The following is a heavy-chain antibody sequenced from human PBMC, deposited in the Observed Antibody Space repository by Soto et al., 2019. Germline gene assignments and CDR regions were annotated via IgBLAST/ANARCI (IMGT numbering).Heavy chain of an antibody. CDR2: IYYSGST. CDR1: GGSISSGGYY. D-gene: IGHD2-2*01. Sequence: SETLSFTCTVSGGSISSGGYYWSWIRQHPGKGLEWIGYIYYSGSTYYNPSLKSRVTISVDTSKNQFSLKLSSVTAADTAVYYCATGSSTSSLDYWGKGTLVTVSS. CDR3: ATGSSTSSLDY. J-gene: IGHJ4*02. V-gene: IGHV4-31*03.